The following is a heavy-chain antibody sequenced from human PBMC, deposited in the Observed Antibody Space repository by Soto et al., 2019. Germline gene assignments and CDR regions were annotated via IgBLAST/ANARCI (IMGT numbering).Heavy chain of an antibody. CDR2: IYYSGSP. CDR1: GGSISSSSYY. J-gene: IGHJ6*02. D-gene: IGHD6-19*01. CDR3: AVPAASVAGASGSYYYYGMDV. V-gene: IGHV4-39*01. Sequence: SETLSLTCTVSGGSISSSSYYWGWIRQPPGKGLEWIGYIYYSGSPYYNPSLKSRVTISVDTSKNQFSLKLSSVTAADTAVYYCAVPAASVAGASGSYYYYGMDVWGQGTTVTVSS.